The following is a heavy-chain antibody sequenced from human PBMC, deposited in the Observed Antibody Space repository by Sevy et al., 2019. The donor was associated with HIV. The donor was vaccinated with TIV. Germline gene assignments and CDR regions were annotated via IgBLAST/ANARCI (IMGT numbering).Heavy chain of an antibody. Sequence: ASVKVSCKASGYTFTTYGISWARQAPGRGLEWMGWIGAYNGNTNYAQKFQGRVTMTTDTSTSTAYMELRSLRSDDAAVYFCARGSSVWYMHFDYWGQGTLVTVSS. CDR1: GYTFTTYG. CDR2: IGAYNGNT. CDR3: ARGSSVWYMHFDY. J-gene: IGHJ4*02. V-gene: IGHV1-18*01. D-gene: IGHD6-19*01.